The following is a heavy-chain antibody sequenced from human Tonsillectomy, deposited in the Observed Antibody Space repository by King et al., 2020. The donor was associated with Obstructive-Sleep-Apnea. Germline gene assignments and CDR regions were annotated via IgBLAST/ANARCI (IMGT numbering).Heavy chain of an antibody. J-gene: IGHJ4*02. CDR1: VGSISTSTYY. CDR3: AGDSSGYYYDY. CDR2: IYYSGST. D-gene: IGHD3-22*01. V-gene: IGHV4-39*07. Sequence: QLQESGPGLVKPSETLSLTCNVSVGSISTSTYYWGWIRQPPGKGLEWIGSIYYSGSTYYNPSLKSRVTISVDTSKNQFSLKVSSVTAADTAVYYCAGDSSGYYYDYWGQGTLVTVSS.